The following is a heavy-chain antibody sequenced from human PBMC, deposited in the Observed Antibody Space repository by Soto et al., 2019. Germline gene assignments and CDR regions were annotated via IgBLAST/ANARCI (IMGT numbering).Heavy chain of an antibody. CDR2: ISSSSSYI. J-gene: IGHJ4*02. V-gene: IGHV3-21*01. D-gene: IGHD6-19*01. Sequence: HGGSLRLSCAASGFTFSSYSMNWVRQAPGKGLEWVSSISSSSSYIYYADSVKGRFTISRDNAKNSLYLQMNSLRAEDTAVYYCARDRGIAVAVGVIGYFDYWGQGTLVTVSS. CDR1: GFTFSSYS. CDR3: ARDRGIAVAVGVIGYFDY.